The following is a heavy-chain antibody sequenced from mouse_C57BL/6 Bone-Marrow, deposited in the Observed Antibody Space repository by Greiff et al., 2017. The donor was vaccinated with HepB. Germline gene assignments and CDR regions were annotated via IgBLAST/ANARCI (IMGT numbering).Heavy chain of an antibody. Sequence: VQLQQSGPELVKPGASVKISCKASGYTFTDYYMNWVKQSHGKSLEWIGDINPNNGGTSYNQKFKGKATLTVDKSSSTAYMELRSLTSEDSAVYYCARSPEYYYGRVDYWGQGTTLTVSS. CDR1: GYTFTDYY. J-gene: IGHJ2*01. D-gene: IGHD1-1*01. CDR3: ARSPEYYYGRVDY. V-gene: IGHV1-26*01. CDR2: INPNNGGT.